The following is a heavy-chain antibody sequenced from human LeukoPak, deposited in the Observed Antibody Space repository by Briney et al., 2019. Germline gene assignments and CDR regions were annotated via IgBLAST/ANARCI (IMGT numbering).Heavy chain of an antibody. Sequence: SETLSLTCTVSGVSISSSSYYWGWIRPPPGKGLEWIGDIYYSGTTYYNPSLKSRVTISVDTSKNQFSLKLTSVTAADTAVYYCARSVAGGKYFFDDWGQGTLVSVSS. CDR1: GVSISSSSYY. D-gene: IGHD2-8*02. CDR2: IYYSGTT. CDR3: ARSVAGGKYFFDD. V-gene: IGHV4-39*01. J-gene: IGHJ4*02.